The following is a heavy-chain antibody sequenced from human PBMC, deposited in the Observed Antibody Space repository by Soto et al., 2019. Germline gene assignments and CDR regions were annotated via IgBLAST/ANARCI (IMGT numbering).Heavy chain of an antibody. V-gene: IGHV4-34*01. CDR2: INHSGST. CDR1: GGSFSGYY. D-gene: IGHD3-10*02. CDR3: ARCSENNLFDP. Sequence: LSLTCAVYGGSFSGYYWSWVRQPPGKGLEWIGEINHSGSTNYNPSLKSRVTISVDTSKNQFSLKLSSVTAADTAVYYCARCSENNLFDPWGQGTLVTVSS. J-gene: IGHJ5*02.